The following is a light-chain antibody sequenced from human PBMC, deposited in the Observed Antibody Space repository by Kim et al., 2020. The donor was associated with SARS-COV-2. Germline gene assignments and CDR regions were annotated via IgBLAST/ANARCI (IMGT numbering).Light chain of an antibody. CDR3: QQYTTSPPAYT. CDR2: GAS. V-gene: IGKV3-20*01. Sequence: PGERATLPGRASQSISSEFLAWYQQISGQPPRLLIFGASNRAAGIPDRFSGGGSGTDFTLTITRLEPADSALYYCQQYTTSPPAYTFGPGTKLEI. CDR1: QSISSEF. J-gene: IGKJ2*01.